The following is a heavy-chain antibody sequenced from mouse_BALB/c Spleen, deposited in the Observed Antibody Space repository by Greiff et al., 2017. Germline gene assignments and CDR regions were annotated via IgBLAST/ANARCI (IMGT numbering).Heavy chain of an antibody. CDR2: IYPGNGDT. Sequence: QVQLQQPGAELVKPGASVKMSCKASGYTFTSYNMHWVKQTPGQGLEWIGAIYPGNGDTSYNQKFKGKATLTADKSSSTAYMQLSSLTSEDSAVYYCARVGYYRYAMDYWGQGTSVTVSS. V-gene: IGHV1-12*01. J-gene: IGHJ4*01. CDR3: ARVGYYRYAMDY. CDR1: GYTFTSYN. D-gene: IGHD2-14*01.